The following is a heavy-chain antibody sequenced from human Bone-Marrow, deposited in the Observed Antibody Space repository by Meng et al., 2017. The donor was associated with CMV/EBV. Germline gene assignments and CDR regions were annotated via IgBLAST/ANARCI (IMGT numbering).Heavy chain of an antibody. V-gene: IGHV3-7*01. D-gene: IGHD1-26*01. CDR2: IKQDGSEK. Sequence: GESLKISCAASGFTFSRYWMSWVRQAPGKGLEWVANIKQDGSEKYYVDSVKGRFTISRDNAQNSLYLQMNSLRAEDTAVYYCASRSGSPIDYYYSGMDVWGQGTMVTGSS. J-gene: IGHJ6*01. CDR1: GFTFSRYW. CDR3: ASRSGSPIDYYYSGMDV.